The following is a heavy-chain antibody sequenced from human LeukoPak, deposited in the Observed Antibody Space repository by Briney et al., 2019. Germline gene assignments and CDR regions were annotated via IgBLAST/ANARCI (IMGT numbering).Heavy chain of an antibody. V-gene: IGHV5-51*01. J-gene: IGHJ4*02. CDR1: GYSFTSYW. D-gene: IGHD4-23*01. CDR3: GRHLYGGNSAIDY. CDR2: MYPRDSDT. Sequence: GESLKISCKGSGYSFTSYWIGWVRQMPGKGLEWMGIMYPRDSDTRYSPSFQGQVTISVDKSISTAYLQWSSLKASDTAMYYCGRHLYGGNSAIDYWGQGTLVTVSS.